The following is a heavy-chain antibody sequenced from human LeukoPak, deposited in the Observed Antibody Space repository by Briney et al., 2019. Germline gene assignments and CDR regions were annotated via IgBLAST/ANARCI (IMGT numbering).Heavy chain of an antibody. CDR3: ASRASTGTSTWDY. CDR1: GGSISSSSYY. V-gene: IGHV4-39*07. D-gene: IGHD1-1*01. CDR2: IYYSGST. Sequence: SETLSLTCTVSGGSISSSSYYRGWIRQPPGKGLGWVGSIYYSGSTYYNPSLKSRVTISVDTSKNQFSLKLSSVTAADTAVYYCASRASTGTSTWDYWGQGTLVTVSS. J-gene: IGHJ4*02.